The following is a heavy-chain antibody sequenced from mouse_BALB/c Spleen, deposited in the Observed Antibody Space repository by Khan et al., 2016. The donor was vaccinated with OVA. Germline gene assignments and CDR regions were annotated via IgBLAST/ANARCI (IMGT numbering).Heavy chain of an antibody. D-gene: IGHD1-2*01. CDR2: IGGDGST. CDR1: GFSLTGYG. Sequence: QVQLKQSGPGLVAPSQSLSITCTVSGFSLTGYGINWVRQPPGEGLEWRGRIGGDGSTDYNSALKSRLIISKDNSKSQVFLKMNSLQTDDTARYYCARELRLGGFAYWGQGTLVTVSA. CDR3: ARELRLGGFAY. J-gene: IGHJ3*01. V-gene: IGHV2-6-7*01.